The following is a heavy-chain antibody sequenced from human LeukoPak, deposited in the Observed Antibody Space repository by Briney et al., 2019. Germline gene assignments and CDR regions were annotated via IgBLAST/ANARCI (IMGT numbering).Heavy chain of an antibody. CDR2: ISSSSSYT. CDR1: GFTFSDYY. CDR3: TRDEGRKVPAAKHYYYYGMDV. V-gene: IGHV3-11*05. D-gene: IGHD2-2*01. J-gene: IGHJ6*02. Sequence: KPGGSLRLSCAASGFTFSDYYMSWIRQAPGKGLEWVSYISSSSSYTNYADSVKGRFTISRDNAKNSLYLQMNSLRAEDTAVYYCTRDEGRKVPAAKHYYYYGMDVWGQGTTVTVSS.